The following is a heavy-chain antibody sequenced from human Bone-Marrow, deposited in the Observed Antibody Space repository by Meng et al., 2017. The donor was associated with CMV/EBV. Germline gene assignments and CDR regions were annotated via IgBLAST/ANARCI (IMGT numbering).Heavy chain of an antibody. Sequence: GESLKISCAASGFTFSSYAMHWVRQAPGKGLEWVAVISYDGSNKYYADSVKGRFTISRDNSKNTLYLQMNSLRAEDTAVYYCARGRMAVDIWGQGTMVTVSS. J-gene: IGHJ3*02. CDR2: ISYDGSNK. V-gene: IGHV3-30-3*01. D-gene: IGHD2-15*01. CDR3: ARGRMAVDI. CDR1: GFTFSSYA.